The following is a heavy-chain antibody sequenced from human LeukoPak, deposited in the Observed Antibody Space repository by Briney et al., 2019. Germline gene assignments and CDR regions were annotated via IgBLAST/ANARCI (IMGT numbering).Heavy chain of an antibody. CDR3: ATGQGSSSGNYYNVNYFDS. D-gene: IGHD3-10*01. CDR2: ISGSGDNT. V-gene: IGHV3-23*01. Sequence: PGGSLRLSCAASGLSFSNYAMSWVRQAPGKGLEWVSGISGSGDNTYYADSVEGRFTVSRDNSKNTVYLLLNSLRAEDTALYYCATGQGSSSGNYYNVNYFDSWGQGALVTVSS. CDR1: GLSFSNYA. J-gene: IGHJ4*02.